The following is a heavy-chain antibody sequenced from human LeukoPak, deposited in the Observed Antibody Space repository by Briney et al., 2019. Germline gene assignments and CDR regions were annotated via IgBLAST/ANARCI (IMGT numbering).Heavy chain of an antibody. D-gene: IGHD3-22*01. J-gene: IGHJ4*02. CDR1: GYTFTSYY. V-gene: IGHV1-46*01. CDR3: ARGPLKYYDSSGLFDY. CDR2: INPSGGST. Sequence: GASVKVSCKASGYTFTSYYMHWVRQAPGQGLEWMGIINPSGGSTSYAQKFQGRVTMTRDTSTSTVYMELSSLRSEDTAVYYCARGPLKYYDSSGLFDYWGQGTLVTVSS.